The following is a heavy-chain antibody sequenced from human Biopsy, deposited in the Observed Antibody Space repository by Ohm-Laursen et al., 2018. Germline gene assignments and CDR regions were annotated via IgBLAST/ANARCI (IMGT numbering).Heavy chain of an antibody. CDR2: ISSTSSAT. J-gene: IGHJ3*02. CDR3: ARRDI. Sequence: SLRLSCTASGFTFSTYAMNWVRQAPGQGLEWISYISSTSSATYYADSVKGRFTVSRDNAKNPLFLQMNSLRAEDTAVYYCARRDIWGQGTTVTVSS. V-gene: IGHV3-48*01. CDR1: GFTFSTYA.